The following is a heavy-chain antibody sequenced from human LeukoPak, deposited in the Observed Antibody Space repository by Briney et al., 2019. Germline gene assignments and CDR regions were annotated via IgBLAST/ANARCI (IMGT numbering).Heavy chain of an antibody. D-gene: IGHD2-2*02. Sequence: ASVKVSCKASGYTFTGYYMHWVRQAPGQGLEWMGRINPNNGATNYAQKLQGRVTMTTDTSTSTAYMELRSLRSDDTAVYYCARPSFHCSSTSCYTGYGMDVWGQGTTVTVSS. CDR2: INPNNGAT. CDR1: GYTFTGYY. CDR3: ARPSFHCSSTSCYTGYGMDV. V-gene: IGHV1-2*06. J-gene: IGHJ6*02.